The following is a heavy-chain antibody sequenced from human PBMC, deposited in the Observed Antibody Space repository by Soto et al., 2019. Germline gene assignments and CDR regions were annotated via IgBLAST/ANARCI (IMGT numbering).Heavy chain of an antibody. V-gene: IGHV5-51*03. CDR1: GYNFNNYW. CDR2: IHPSKSST. Sequence: EVQVVQSGAEVKKPGESLKISCKVSGYNFNNYWLVWVRQMPGKGLEWMGNIHPSKSSTRYCPSFEGQVTISADESISPAYLQWSSLKASDTAMYYCARDLDYGGNSETFEIWGQGTMVTVSS. J-gene: IGHJ3*02. CDR3: ARDLDYGGNSETFEI. D-gene: IGHD4-17*01.